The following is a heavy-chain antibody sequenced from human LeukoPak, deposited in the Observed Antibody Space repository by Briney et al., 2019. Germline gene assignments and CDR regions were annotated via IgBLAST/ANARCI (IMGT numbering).Heavy chain of an antibody. D-gene: IGHD2-15*01. V-gene: IGHV1-2*02. J-gene: IGHJ4*02. CDR1: GYTFTGYY. CDR3: ARLYRSGGSCYFDY. Sequence: ASVKVSCKASGYTFTGYYMHWVRQAPGQGLEWMGWINPNSGGTNYAQKFQGRVTMTRDTSISTAYMELSRLRSDDTAVYYCARLYRSGGSCYFDYWGQGTLVTVSS. CDR2: INPNSGGT.